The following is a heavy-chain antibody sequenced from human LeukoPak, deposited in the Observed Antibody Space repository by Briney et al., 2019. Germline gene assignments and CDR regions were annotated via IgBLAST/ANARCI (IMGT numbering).Heavy chain of an antibody. CDR2: IIPIFGTA. CDR3: ARVDQWLVPGAFDI. CDR1: GGTFSSYA. V-gene: IGHV1-69*05. J-gene: IGHJ3*02. Sequence: SVKVSCKASGGTFSSYAISRVRQAPGRGLEWMGRIIPIFGTANYAQKFQGRVTITTDESTSTAYMELSSLRSEDTAVYYCARVDQWLVPGAFDIWGQGTMVTVSS. D-gene: IGHD6-19*01.